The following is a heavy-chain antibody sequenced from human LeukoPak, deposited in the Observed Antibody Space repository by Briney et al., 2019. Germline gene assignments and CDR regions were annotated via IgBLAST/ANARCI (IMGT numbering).Heavy chain of an antibody. CDR3: ARDGRIRFPVTNWFDP. CDR2: IYHSGST. D-gene: IGHD3-3*01. Sequence: PSETLSLTCTVSGYSISSGYYWGWIRQPPGKGLQWIGSIYHSGSTYYNPSLKSRVTISVDTSKNQFSLKLSSVTAADTAVYYCARDGRIRFPVTNWFDPRGQGTLVTVSS. J-gene: IGHJ5*02. CDR1: GYSISSGYY. V-gene: IGHV4-38-2*02.